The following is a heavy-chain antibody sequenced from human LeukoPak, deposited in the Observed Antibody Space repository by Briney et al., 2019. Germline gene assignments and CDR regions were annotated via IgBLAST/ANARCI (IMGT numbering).Heavy chain of an antibody. J-gene: IGHJ3*02. CDR3: ARVSVVVTAFDI. CDR2: IYTSGST. V-gene: IGHV4-4*07. D-gene: IGHD2-15*01. CDR1: GGSISSYY. Sequence: SETLSLTCTVSGGSISSYYWSWIRQPAGKGLEWVGRIYTSGSTNYNPSLKSRVTMSVDTSKNQFSLKLSSVTAADTAVYYCARVSVVVTAFDIWGQGTMVTVSS.